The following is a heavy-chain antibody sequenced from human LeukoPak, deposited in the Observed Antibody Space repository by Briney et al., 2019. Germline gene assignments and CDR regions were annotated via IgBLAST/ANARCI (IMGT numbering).Heavy chain of an antibody. CDR2: INPNGGGT. CDR3: ARKKGGSHYDY. D-gene: IGHD1-26*01. J-gene: IGHJ4*02. Sequence: GASVKVSCKASGYTFTGYYMHWVRQAPGQGLERMGWINPNGGGTNYAQKFQGRVTMTRDTSISTAYMELSRLRSDDTAVYYCARKKGGSHYDYWGQGTLVTVSS. V-gene: IGHV1-2*02. CDR1: GYTFTGYY.